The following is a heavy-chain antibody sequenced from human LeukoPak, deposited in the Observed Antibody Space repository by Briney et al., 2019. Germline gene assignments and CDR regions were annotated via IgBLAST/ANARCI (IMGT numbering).Heavy chain of an antibody. V-gene: IGHV3-9*01. CDR3: AKTKWGYFDY. CDR1: GFTFDDYA. J-gene: IGHJ4*02. CDR2: ISWNSGSI. D-gene: IGHD3-16*01. Sequence: PGGSLRLSCAASGFTFDDYAMHWVRQAPGKGLEWVSGISWNSGSIGYADSVKGRFTISRDNAKNSLYLQMNSLRAEDTALYYCAKTKWGYFDYWGQGSLATVSS.